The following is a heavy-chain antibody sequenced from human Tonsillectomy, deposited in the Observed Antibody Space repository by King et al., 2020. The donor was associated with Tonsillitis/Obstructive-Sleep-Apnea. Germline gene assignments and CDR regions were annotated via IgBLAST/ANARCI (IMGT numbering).Heavy chain of an antibody. CDR3: ARGRNFMTTVTRGYYGMDV. J-gene: IGHJ6*02. V-gene: IGHV4-34*01. CDR1: GGSFSGYY. D-gene: IGHD4-11*01. Sequence: VQLQQWGAGLLKPSETLSLTCAVYGGSFSGYYWSWIRQPPGKGLEWIGEINHSGSTNYNPSLKSRVTISVDTSKNQFSLKLSSVTAADTAVYYCARGRNFMTTVTRGYYGMDVWGQGTTLTVSS. CDR2: INHSGST.